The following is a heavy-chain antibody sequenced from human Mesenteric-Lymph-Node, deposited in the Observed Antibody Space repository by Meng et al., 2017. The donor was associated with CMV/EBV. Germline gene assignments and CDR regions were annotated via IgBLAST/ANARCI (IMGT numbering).Heavy chain of an antibody. CDR2: ISYDGSDK. J-gene: IGHJ4*02. V-gene: IGHV3-30-3*01. CDR1: GFTFNTYA. CDR3: AREGYYDSSGYYPGY. D-gene: IGHD3-22*01. Sequence: GESLKISCVASGFTFNTYAMHWVRQGPGKGLEWVAVISYDGSDKYHADSVKGRFTISRDNAKNSLYLQMNSLRAEDTAVYYCAREGYYDSSGYYPGYWGQGTLVTVSS.